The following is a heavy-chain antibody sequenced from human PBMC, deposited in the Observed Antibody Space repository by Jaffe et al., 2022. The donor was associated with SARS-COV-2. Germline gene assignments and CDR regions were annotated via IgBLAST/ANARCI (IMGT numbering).Heavy chain of an antibody. CDR2: ISISGSYT. J-gene: IGHJ4*02. V-gene: IGHV3-11*06. D-gene: IGHD3-3*01. Sequence: QVQLVESGGGFVKPGGSLRLSCAASGFTFSDYYMSWIRQAPGKGLEWVSYISISGSYTNYADSVKGRFTISRDNAKNSLHLQMNSLRAEDTAVYYCARERGYSTHFDYWGQGALVTVSS. CDR3: ARERGYSTHFDY. CDR1: GFTFSDYY.